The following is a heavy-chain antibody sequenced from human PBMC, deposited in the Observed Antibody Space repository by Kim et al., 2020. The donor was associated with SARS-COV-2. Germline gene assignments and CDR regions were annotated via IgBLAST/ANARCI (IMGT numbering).Heavy chain of an antibody. D-gene: IGHD3-10*01. CDR1: GYSFTSYW. V-gene: IGHV5-51*01. J-gene: IGHJ3*02. Sequence: GESLKISCKGSGYSFTSYWIGWVRQMPGKGLEWMGIIYPGDSDTRYSPSFQGQVTIPADKSISTAYLQWSSLKASDTAMYYCARRLYYGSGSYWVHDAFDSWGQGTMVTVSS. CDR3: ARRLYYGSGSYWVHDAFDS. CDR2: IYPGDSDT.